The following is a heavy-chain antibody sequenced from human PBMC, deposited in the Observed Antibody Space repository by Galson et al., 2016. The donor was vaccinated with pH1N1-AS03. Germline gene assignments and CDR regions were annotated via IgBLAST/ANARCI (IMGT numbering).Heavy chain of an antibody. D-gene: IGHD2-15*01. Sequence: TLSLTCAVSGGSINAYYWTWVRQAPGKGLEWIGEITPSQIGSYNAHNKGRVTISIDTSRTQFALELRDVTAADTAVYYCTTIYCSGANCHRAHHPWGQGTLVTVSS. CDR2: ITPSQIG. J-gene: IGHJ5*02. CDR3: TTIYCSGANCHRAHHP. CDR1: GGSINAYY. V-gene: IGHV4-34*01.